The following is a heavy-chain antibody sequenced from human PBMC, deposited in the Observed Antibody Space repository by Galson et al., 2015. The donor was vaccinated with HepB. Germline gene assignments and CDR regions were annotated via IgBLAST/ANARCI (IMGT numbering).Heavy chain of an antibody. D-gene: IGHD2-15*01. CDR3: ARHNVGVCSGGVMCSPDALDV. Sequence: SLRLSCAASGNTFGNNGMHWVRQAPGKGLEWVSGIWWDGRNQAYADSVKGRFIVSRDNHKNTLYLQMNNLRAEDTAMYYCARHNVGVCSGGVMCSPDALDVWGQGTMVTVSS. CDR2: IWWDGRNQ. J-gene: IGHJ3*01. V-gene: IGHV3-33*01. CDR1: GNTFGNNG.